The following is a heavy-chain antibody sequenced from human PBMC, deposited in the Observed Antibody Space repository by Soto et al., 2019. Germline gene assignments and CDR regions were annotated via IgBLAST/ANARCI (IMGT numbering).Heavy chain of an antibody. Sequence: QVQLQESGPGLVKPSETLSLTCTVSGGSISGYYWSWIRQPPGKGLEWIGYIYYSGSTNYNPSLNRRVTISVDTSKNHFSLKLSSVTAADTAVYYCARDDLGYCSGGSCPTIWGQGTMVTVSS. CDR2: IYYSGST. V-gene: IGHV4-59*01. D-gene: IGHD2-15*01. CDR3: ARDDLGYCSGGSCPTI. J-gene: IGHJ3*02. CDR1: GGSISGYY.